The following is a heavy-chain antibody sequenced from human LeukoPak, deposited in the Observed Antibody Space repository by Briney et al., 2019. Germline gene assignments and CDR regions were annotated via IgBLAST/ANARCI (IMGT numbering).Heavy chain of an antibody. CDR1: GGSISSYY. CDR2: IYYSGST. CDR3: ARHLYLGGSSPFDY. J-gene: IGHJ4*02. V-gene: IGHV4-59*08. Sequence: SETLSLTCTVSGGSISSYYWSWIRQPPGKGLEWIGYIYYSGSTNYNPSLKSRVTISVDTSKNQFSLKLSSVTAADTAVYYCARHLYLGGSSPFDYWGQGTLVTGSS. D-gene: IGHD6-6*01.